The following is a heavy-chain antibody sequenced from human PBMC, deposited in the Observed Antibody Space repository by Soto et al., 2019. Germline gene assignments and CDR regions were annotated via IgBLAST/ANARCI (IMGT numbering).Heavy chain of an antibody. Sequence: QVQLVQSGAEVKRPGSSVKVSCKASGDTFNFYSIKWVRQAPGLGLEWMGRVNPIVSMSNYAQKFQGRVTITADKSTSTASMELSSLRSEDTAIYYCASSYGSGYRAFDYWGQGALVTVSS. D-gene: IGHD3-10*01. CDR1: GDTFNFYS. V-gene: IGHV1-69*02. J-gene: IGHJ4*02. CDR3: ASSYGSGYRAFDY. CDR2: VNPIVSMS.